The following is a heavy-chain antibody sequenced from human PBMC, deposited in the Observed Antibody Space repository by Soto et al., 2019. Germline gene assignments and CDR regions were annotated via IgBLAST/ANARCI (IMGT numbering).Heavy chain of an antibody. CDR1: GGSIRGSNW. J-gene: IGHJ4*02. Sequence: SEPQCVTSAVAGGSIRGSNWWSWVSQPPGKGLEWIGEIYHSGSTYYNPSLKSRVTISVDRSKNQFSLKLSSVTAADTAIYYCARSTIEPRLFMYPFDSWGQGTLVTVSS. V-gene: IGHV4-4*02. D-gene: IGHD6-6*01. CDR3: ARSTIEPRLFMYPFDS. CDR2: IYHSGST.